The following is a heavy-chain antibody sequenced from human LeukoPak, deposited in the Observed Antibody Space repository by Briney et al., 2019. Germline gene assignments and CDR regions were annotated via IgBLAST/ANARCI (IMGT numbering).Heavy chain of an antibody. J-gene: IGHJ6*02. CDR2: MNQDGSEK. CDR1: GFTFSSYW. Sequence: PGGSLRLSCAASGFTFSSYWMSWVRQAPGKGLEWVANMNQDGSEKYYVDSVKGRFTISRDNAKNSLYLQMNNLRAEDTAVYYCAKVLNYYYGMDVWGQGTTITVSS. CDR3: AKVLNYYYGMDV. V-gene: IGHV3-7*01.